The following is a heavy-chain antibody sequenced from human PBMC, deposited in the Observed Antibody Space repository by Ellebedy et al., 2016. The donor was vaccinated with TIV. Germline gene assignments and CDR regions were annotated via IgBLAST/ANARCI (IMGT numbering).Heavy chain of an antibody. CDR2: MYYSGSS. V-gene: IGHV4-59*12. CDR1: GGSIRNYY. J-gene: IGHJ4*02. CDR3: ARVKGYFDY. Sequence: MPSETLSLTCTVSGGSIRNYYWTWIRQPPGKGLEWIGHMYYSGSSNYNPSLRSRVTMSVDTSLNQVSLRLHSMTAADTAVYFCARVKGYFDYWGPGTLVSVSS.